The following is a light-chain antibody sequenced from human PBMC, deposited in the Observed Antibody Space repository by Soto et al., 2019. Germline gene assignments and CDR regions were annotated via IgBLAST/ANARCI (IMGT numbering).Light chain of an antibody. V-gene: IGKV3-20*01. J-gene: IGKJ1*01. CDR3: QQSYSTPVT. CDR1: QSVSSSF. CDR2: GAS. Sequence: EIVLTQSPGTLSLSPGERATLSCRASQSVSSSFLAWYQQKPGQAPRLLIHGASTRATGFPARFSGSGSGTDFTLTISSLQPEDFATYYCQQSYSTPVTFGQGTKVDI.